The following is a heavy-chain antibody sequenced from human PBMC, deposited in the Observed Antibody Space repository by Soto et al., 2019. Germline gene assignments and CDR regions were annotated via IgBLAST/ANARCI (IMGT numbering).Heavy chain of an antibody. CDR2: IYYSGST. Sequence: SETLSLTCTVSSGSIGSSGGYYWSWIRQHPGKGLEWIGHIYYSGSTYYNPSLKSRVTISVDTSKNQFSLKLSSVTAADTAVYYCARAGHSSSSEGANWFDPWGQGTLVTVSS. CDR1: SGSIGSSGGYY. V-gene: IGHV4-31*03. CDR3: ARAGHSSSSEGANWFDP. D-gene: IGHD6-6*01. J-gene: IGHJ5*02.